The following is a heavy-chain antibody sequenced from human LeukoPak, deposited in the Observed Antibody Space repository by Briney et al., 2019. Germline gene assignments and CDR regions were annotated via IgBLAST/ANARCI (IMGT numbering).Heavy chain of an antibody. CDR1: GFTFSSYA. Sequence: PGRSLRLSCAASGFTFSSYAMHWVRQAPGKGLEWVAVISYDGSNKYYAGSVKGRFTISRDYSKNTLYLQMNSLRSDDTAVYYCARGDSSSLDYWGQGTLVTVSS. V-gene: IGHV3-30-3*01. J-gene: IGHJ4*02. D-gene: IGHD6-6*01. CDR2: ISYDGSNK. CDR3: ARGDSSSLDY.